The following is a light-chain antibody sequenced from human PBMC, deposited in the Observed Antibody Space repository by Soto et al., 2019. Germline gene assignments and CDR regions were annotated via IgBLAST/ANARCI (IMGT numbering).Light chain of an antibody. Sequence: EIVLTQSPGTLSVSPGERATLSCRASQTISSNYLAWYQQKPGQAPSLLIYGTSSRATGIPDRFSGSGSGTAFTLTISRLEPEDSGIYYCQQYGSWTFGQGTKVEIK. CDR2: GTS. V-gene: IGKV3-20*01. J-gene: IGKJ1*01. CDR3: QQYGSWT. CDR1: QTISSNY.